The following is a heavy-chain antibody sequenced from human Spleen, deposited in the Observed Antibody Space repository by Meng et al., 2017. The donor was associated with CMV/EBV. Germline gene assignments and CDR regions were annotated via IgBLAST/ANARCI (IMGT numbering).Heavy chain of an antibody. Sequence: GESLKISCKASGYTFTSYYMHWVRQAPGQELEWMGVINPNTGSTKYAQLLQGRVTMTRDTSTTTVYVELSSLRSDDTAVYYCAKAREGAFGGFEYWGQGTLVTVSS. CDR1: GYTFTSYY. CDR2: INPNTGST. J-gene: IGHJ4*02. V-gene: IGHV1-46*04. CDR3: AKAREGAFGGFEY. D-gene: IGHD3-3*01.